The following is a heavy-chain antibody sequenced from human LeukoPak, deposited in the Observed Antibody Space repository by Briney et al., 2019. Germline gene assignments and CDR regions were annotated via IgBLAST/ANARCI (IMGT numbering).Heavy chain of an antibody. J-gene: IGHJ4*02. CDR3: ARDGVRGVIIGFDY. D-gene: IGHD3-10*01. CDR1: GGTFSSYA. V-gene: IGHV1-69*05. Sequence: GASVKVSCKGSGGTFSSYAISWVRQAPGQGLEWMGGIIPMFGTANYKQKFQGRVTMTRDTSTSTVYMELSSLRSEDTAVYYCARDGVRGVIIGFDYWGQGTLVTVSS. CDR2: IIPMFGTA.